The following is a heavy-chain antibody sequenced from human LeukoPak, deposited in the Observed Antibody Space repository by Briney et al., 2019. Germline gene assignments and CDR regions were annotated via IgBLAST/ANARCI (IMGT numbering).Heavy chain of an antibody. CDR3: ARGQGPSSSWYVGYYYMDV. D-gene: IGHD6-13*01. CDR1: GGSFSGYY. Sequence: SETLSLTCAVYGGSFSGYYWSWIRQPPGKGLEWIGEINHSGSTNYNPSLKSRVTISVDTSKNQFSLKLSSVTAADTAVYYCARGQGPSSSWYVGYYYMDVWGKGTTVTVSS. CDR2: INHSGST. J-gene: IGHJ6*03. V-gene: IGHV4-34*01.